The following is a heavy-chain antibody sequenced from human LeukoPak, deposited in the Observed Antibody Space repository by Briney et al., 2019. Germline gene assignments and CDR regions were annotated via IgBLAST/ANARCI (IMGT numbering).Heavy chain of an antibody. CDR2: ISSGSTI. V-gene: IGHV3-48*03. CDR1: GFTFSSYE. D-gene: IGHD3-10*01. J-gene: IGHJ4*02. Sequence: GGSLRLSCAASGFTFSSYEMNWVRQAPGKGLEWVSYISSGSTIYYADSVKGRFTISRDNAKNSLYLQMNSLRAEDTAVYYCARDSGPVLLWFGELFSPFDYWGQGTLVTVSS. CDR3: ARDSGPVLLWFGELFSPFDY.